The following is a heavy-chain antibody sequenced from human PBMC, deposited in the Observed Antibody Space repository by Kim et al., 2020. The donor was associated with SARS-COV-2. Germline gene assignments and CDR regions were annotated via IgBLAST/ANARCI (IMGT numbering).Heavy chain of an antibody. J-gene: IGHJ4*02. CDR1: GFTFSSYG. D-gene: IGHD3-10*01. CDR3: ARSTWFGELSTPDY. CDR2: ISYDGSNK. Sequence: GGSLRLSCAASGFTFSSYGMHWVRQAPGKGLEWVAVISYDGSNKYYADSVKGRFTISRDNSKNTLYLQMNSLRAEDTAVYYCARSTWFGELSTPDYWGQ. V-gene: IGHV3-33*05.